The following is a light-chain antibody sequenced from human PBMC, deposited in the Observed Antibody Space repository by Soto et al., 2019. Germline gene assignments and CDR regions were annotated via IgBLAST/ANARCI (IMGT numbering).Light chain of an antibody. CDR2: AAS. V-gene: IGKV3-20*01. J-gene: IGKJ1*01. CDR1: QSVSSSY. Sequence: EVVLTQSPGTLSFSPGERTTLSCRASQSVSSSYLAWYQQKPGQAPRLLIYAASSRATGIPDRFSGSGTGTDFTINISRVEPEDFAVYYCQHYGSSRWTFGQGTKVESK. CDR3: QHYGSSRWT.